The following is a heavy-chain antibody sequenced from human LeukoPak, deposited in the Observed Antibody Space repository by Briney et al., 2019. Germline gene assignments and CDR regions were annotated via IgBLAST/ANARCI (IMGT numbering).Heavy chain of an antibody. V-gene: IGHV3-66*01. CDR1: GFTVSSNY. Sequence: GGSLRLSCAASGFTVSSNYMSWVRQAPGKGLEWVSVIYSGGSTYYADSVKGRFTISGDNSKNTLYLQMNSLRAKDTAVYYCARVSGGYFSEYAFDIWGQGTMVTVSS. D-gene: IGHD3-22*01. J-gene: IGHJ3*02. CDR3: ARVSGGYFSEYAFDI. CDR2: IYSGGST.